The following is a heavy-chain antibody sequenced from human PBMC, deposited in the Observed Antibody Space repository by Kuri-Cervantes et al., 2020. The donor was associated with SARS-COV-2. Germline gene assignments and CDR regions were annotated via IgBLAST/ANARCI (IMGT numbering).Heavy chain of an antibody. V-gene: IGHV3-30*04. D-gene: IGHD2-2*01. CDR1: GFTFSDYA. CDR3: ARETLVVAAGRSIRGGFDS. J-gene: IGHJ5*01. Sequence: GESLKISCAASGFTFSDYALHWVRQAPGKGLEWLAVISYDGSNADSVKGRFTISRDNSKNTLFLQMNSLRAEDTAVYYCARETLVVAAGRSIRGGFDSWGQGTRVTVSS. CDR2: ISYDGSN.